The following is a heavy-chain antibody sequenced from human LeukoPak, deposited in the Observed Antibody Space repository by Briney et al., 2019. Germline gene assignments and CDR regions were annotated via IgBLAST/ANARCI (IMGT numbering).Heavy chain of an antibody. J-gene: IGHJ5*02. Sequence: PSETLSLTCTVSGGSISSSSYYWGWIRQPPGKGLEWIGSIYYSGSTYYNPSLKSRVTISVDTSKNQFSLKLSSVTAADTAVYYCARDSDILTGYYPGYGGYWFDPWGQGTLVTVSS. CDR1: GGSISSSSYY. V-gene: IGHV4-39*07. D-gene: IGHD3-9*01. CDR3: ARDSDILTGYYPGYGGYWFDP. CDR2: IYYSGST.